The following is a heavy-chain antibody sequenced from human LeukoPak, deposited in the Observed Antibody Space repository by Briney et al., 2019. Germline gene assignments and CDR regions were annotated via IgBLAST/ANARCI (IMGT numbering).Heavy chain of an antibody. CDR3: ARDRVGSGWPRPFYFEF. CDR2: ISPNTGAT. Sequence: ASVKVSFKPSGYTFTFYYLHWVRQAPGQALEWMGWISPNTGATIYAQNFQGRVTLSRDTSISTAYMDLSSLRSDDTAVYYCARDRVGSGWPRPFYFEFWGQGTLVTVSS. D-gene: IGHD6-19*01. CDR1: GYTFTFYY. J-gene: IGHJ4*02. V-gene: IGHV1-2*02.